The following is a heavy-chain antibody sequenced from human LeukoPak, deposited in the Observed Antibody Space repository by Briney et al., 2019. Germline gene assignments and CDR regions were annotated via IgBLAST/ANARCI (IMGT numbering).Heavy chain of an antibody. D-gene: IGHD5-12*01. CDR1: GYTFSDYY. CDR3: ARDHRRAYTGYDMPGD. Sequence: ASAKVSCKGSGYTFSDYYLHWVRQAPGQRLEWMGWLNPKTGATKSAQKFQDRVSMTRDTSISTAYMELNRLPSDDTAVDYRARDHRRAYTGYDMPGDWGQGSLVTVSS. J-gene: IGHJ4*02. V-gene: IGHV1-2*02. CDR2: LNPKTGAT.